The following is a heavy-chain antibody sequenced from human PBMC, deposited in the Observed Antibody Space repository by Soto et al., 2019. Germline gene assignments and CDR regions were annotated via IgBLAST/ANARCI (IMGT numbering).Heavy chain of an antibody. CDR2: IIPIFGTA. D-gene: IGHD4-17*01. Sequence: QVQLVQSGAEVKKPGSSVKVSCKASGGTFSSYAISWVRQAPGQGLEWMGGIIPIFGTANYAQKFQGRVTIXXEXSXXTAYVELSSLRSEDTAVYYCARDMGYTVRLGDYDYWGQGTLVTVSS. CDR3: ARDMGYTVRLGDYDY. J-gene: IGHJ4*02. V-gene: IGHV1-69*12. CDR1: GGTFSSYA.